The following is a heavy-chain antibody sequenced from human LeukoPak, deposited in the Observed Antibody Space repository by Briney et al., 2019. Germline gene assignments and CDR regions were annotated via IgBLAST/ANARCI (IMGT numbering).Heavy chain of an antibody. J-gene: IGHJ3*02. CDR2: IYTSGST. Sequence: AETLSLTCTVSGGSISSYYWNWIRQAAGKGLEWIGRIYTSGSTTYSPSLKSRTTMSPDTSTNQLSLNLTSVTAADTPVYYCARDAGSGIRAFDIWGQGTMVTVSS. CDR3: ARDAGSGIRAFDI. V-gene: IGHV4-4*07. CDR1: GGSISSYY. D-gene: IGHD3-10*01.